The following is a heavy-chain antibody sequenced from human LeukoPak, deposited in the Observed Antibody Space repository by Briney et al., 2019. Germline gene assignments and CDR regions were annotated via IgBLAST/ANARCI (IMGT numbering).Heavy chain of an antibody. CDR3: ARSIYGVYSFGPPFDY. CDR2: INGNGVSA. Sequence: PGGSLRLSCAASGFTFDDYGMSWVRQAPGKGLEGVSGINGNGVSAGYADSLKGRFTISRDNAKNSLYLQMNSMRVEDTALYYCARSIYGVYSFGPPFDYWGQGTLVTVSS. D-gene: IGHD5-18*01. J-gene: IGHJ4*02. V-gene: IGHV3-20*04. CDR1: GFTFDDYG.